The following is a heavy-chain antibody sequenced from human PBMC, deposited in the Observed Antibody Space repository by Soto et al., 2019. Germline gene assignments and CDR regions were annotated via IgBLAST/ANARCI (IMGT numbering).Heavy chain of an antibody. CDR2: ISSSSSYI. D-gene: IGHD3-22*01. CDR3: ARAKTLQLNYYDSSGYPYY. V-gene: IGHV3-21*01. CDR1: GFTFSSYS. J-gene: IGHJ4*02. Sequence: GGSLRLSCAASGFTFSSYSMNWVRQAPGKGLEWVSSISSSSSYIYYADSVKGRFTISRDNAKNSLYLQMNSLRAEDTAVYYCARAKTLQLNYYDSSGYPYYWGQGTLVTVSS.